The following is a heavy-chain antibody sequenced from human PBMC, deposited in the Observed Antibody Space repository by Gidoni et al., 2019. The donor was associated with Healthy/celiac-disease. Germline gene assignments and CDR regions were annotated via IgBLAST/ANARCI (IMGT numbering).Heavy chain of an antibody. V-gene: IGHV3-23*01. CDR3: AKDKELRVWFGETIGYYDY. J-gene: IGHJ4*02. Sequence: TISRDNSKNTLYLQMNSLRAEDTAVYYCAKDKELRVWFGETIGYYDYWGQGTLVTVSS. D-gene: IGHD3-10*01.